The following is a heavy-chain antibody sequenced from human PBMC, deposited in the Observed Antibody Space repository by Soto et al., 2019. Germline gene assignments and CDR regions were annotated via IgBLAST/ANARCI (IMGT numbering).Heavy chain of an antibody. CDR3: ARKDYYDSSGYLPVCYYLGLGV. CDR2: IGAYNGHT. V-gene: IGHV1-18*01. D-gene: IGHD3-22*01. J-gene: IGHJ6*02. CDR1: CYTFTNSG. Sequence: ASVKVSCKSSCYTFTNSGISWVREAPGQGLEWMGWIGAYNGHTKYAQKLQGRVTMTTDTSTSAAYMELRSLKSDDTAVYYCARKDYYDSSGYLPVCYYLGLGVWGQGTRVPV.